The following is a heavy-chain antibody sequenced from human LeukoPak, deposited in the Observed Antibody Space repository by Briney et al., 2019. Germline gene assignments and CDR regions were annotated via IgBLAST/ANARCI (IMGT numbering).Heavy chain of an antibody. CDR1: GVSFSGYY. CDR3: ASSPREYSSGWYWNRTFEY. CDR2: INHSGST. V-gene: IGHV4-34*01. Sequence: SETLSLTCAVYGVSFSGYYWSWVRQPPGKGLEWVGEINHSGSTNYNPSLKSRGTISVDTSKNQFSLKLSSATAADTAVYYCASSPREYSSGWYWNRTFEYGGQGTLVTVSS. D-gene: IGHD6-19*01. J-gene: IGHJ4*02.